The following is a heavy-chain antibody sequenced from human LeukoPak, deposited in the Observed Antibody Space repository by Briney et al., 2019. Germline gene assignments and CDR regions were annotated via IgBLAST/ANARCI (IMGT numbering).Heavy chain of an antibody. CDR1: GFTFSSYG. CDR3: AKVRDSHNFLWFDP. D-gene: IGHD1-20*01. J-gene: IGHJ5*02. V-gene: IGHV3-23*01. Sequence: AGGSLRLSCAASGFTFSSYGMSWVRQAPGKGLEWVSAISGSGGSTYYADSVKGRFTISRDNSKNTLYLQMNSLRAEDTAVYYCAKVRDSHNFLWFDPWGQGTLVTVSS. CDR2: ISGSGGST.